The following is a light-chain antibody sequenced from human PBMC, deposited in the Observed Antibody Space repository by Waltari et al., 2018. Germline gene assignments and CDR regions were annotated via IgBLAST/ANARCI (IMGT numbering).Light chain of an antibody. CDR1: RIGSYR. CDR2: DDG. CDR3: QVWDTSRDHVV. V-gene: IGLV3-21*02. Sequence: SYILRPPPSVSVAPGQTARISCGGNRIGSYRVPWYRQPPGQAPILVVYDDGDRPAGIPERLSGSNSGNTATLTISRVEAGDEAAYYCQVWDTSRDHVVFGGGTKLTVL. J-gene: IGLJ2*01.